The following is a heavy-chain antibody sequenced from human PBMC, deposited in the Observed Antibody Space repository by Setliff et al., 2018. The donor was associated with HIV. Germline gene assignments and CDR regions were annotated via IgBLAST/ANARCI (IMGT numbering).Heavy chain of an antibody. CDR3: ARGRAAGQGFDP. CDR2: ITSDGSNE. D-gene: IGHD6-13*01. J-gene: IGHJ5*02. Sequence: GGSLRLSCAASGFIFSNYAMQWVRQAPGKGLEWVAAITSDGSNEYYADSVKGRFTISRDNSKNTLYVQMNSLRVEDTAVYYCARGRAAGQGFDPWGRGTLVTVSS. V-gene: IGHV3-30*04. CDR1: GFIFSNYA.